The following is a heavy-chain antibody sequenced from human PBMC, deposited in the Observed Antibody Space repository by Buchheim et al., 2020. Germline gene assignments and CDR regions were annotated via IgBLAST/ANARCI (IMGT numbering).Heavy chain of an antibody. CDR2: IKEDGSEK. V-gene: IGHV3-7*01. D-gene: IGHD1-26*01. J-gene: IGHJ4*02. CDR3: ARDWYGSLEY. Sequence: EVQLVESGGDLVQPGGSLRLSCAASGFTFSSYWMAWVRQAPGKGLEWVANIKEDGSEKNYVESVKGRFNISRDNAKKSLYLQMSSLGVEDTAVYYCARDWYGSLEYWGQGTL. CDR1: GFTFSSYW.